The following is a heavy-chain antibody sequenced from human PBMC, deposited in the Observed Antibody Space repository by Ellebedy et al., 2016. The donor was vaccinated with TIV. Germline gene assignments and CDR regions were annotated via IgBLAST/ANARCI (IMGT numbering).Heavy chain of an antibody. CDR2: ISSSSSYI. J-gene: IGHJ4*02. CDR3: ARGRLRDNYFDY. D-gene: IGHD2-15*01. V-gene: IGHV3-21*01. Sequence: GESLKISCAASGFTFSTYSMNWVRQAPGTGLEWVSSISSSSSYIYYADSVKGRFTISRDNAKNSLYLQMNSLRAEDTAVYYCARGRLRDNYFDYWGQGTLVTVSS. CDR1: GFTFSTYS.